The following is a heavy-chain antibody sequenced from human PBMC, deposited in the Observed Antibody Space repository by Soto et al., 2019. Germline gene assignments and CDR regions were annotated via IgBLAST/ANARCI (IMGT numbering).Heavy chain of an antibody. Sequence: QVQLVESGGGVVQPGRSLRLSCAASGFTFSTYTMHWVRQAPGKGLEWVAIISYDGSNKYYADSVKGRFTISRDNSKNTLYLQMNSLRAEDTAVYYCARGATVTNYFDYWGQGTLVTVSS. J-gene: IGHJ4*02. V-gene: IGHV3-30-3*01. CDR2: ISYDGSNK. CDR3: ARGATVTNYFDY. CDR1: GFTFSTYT. D-gene: IGHD4-17*01.